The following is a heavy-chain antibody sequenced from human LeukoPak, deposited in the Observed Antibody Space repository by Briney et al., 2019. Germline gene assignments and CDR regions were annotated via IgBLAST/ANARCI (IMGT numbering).Heavy chain of an antibody. CDR1: GFTFSSYW. CDR3: AREYCSGGSCYDYYYYGMDV. D-gene: IGHD2-15*01. V-gene: IGHV3-21*01. J-gene: IGHJ6*04. Sequence: GGSLRLSCATSGFTFSSYWMHWVRQAPGKGLVWVSSISSSSSYIYYADSVKGRFTISRDNAKNSLYLQMNSLRAEDTAVYYCAREYCSGGSCYDYYYYGMDVWGKGTTVTVSS. CDR2: ISSSSSYI.